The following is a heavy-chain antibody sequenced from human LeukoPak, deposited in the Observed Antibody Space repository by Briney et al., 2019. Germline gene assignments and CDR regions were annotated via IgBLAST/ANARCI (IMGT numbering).Heavy chain of an antibody. CDR3: ARIGVYSYGYVDY. J-gene: IGHJ4*02. D-gene: IGHD5-18*01. Sequence: GGSLRLSCAASGFTFSNYSINWVRQAPGKGLEWVSDISSGPSTINYADTVKGRFTISRDNAKNSLYLQMSSLRGEDTAVYYCARIGVYSYGYVDYWGQGTLVTVSS. CDR1: GFTFSNYS. V-gene: IGHV3-48*01. CDR2: ISSGPSTI.